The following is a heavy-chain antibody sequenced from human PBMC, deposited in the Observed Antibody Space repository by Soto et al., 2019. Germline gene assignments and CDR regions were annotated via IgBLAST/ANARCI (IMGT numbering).Heavy chain of an antibody. J-gene: IGHJ4*02. Sequence: PSETLSLTCTVSAVSVSGYYWNWIRQPPGKGLEWIGYVFHDGTTKYNPSLQSRVTMSVDMSKNQFSLNLSSVTAADTAVYYCARLPGGGDAYNYLDYWARERWSPSPQ. CDR2: VFHDGTT. CDR3: ARLPGGGDAYNYLDY. D-gene: IGHD3-16*01. V-gene: IGHV4-59*02. CDR1: AVSVSGYY.